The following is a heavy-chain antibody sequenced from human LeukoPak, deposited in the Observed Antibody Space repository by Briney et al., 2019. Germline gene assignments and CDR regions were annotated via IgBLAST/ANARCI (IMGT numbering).Heavy chain of an antibody. Sequence: GGSLRLSCVASGFTFSSHGMHWVRQAPGKGLEWVAVIWYDGSNKYYADSVKGRFTISRDNSKNTLYLQMNSLRAEDTAVYYCARDQGNSLGVILDYWGQGTLVTVSS. CDR1: GFTFSSHG. CDR2: IWYDGSNK. V-gene: IGHV3-33*01. D-gene: IGHD1-7*01. J-gene: IGHJ4*02. CDR3: ARDQGNSLGVILDY.